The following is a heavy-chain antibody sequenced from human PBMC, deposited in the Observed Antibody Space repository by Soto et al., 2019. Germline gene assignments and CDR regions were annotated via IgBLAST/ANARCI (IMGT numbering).Heavy chain of an antibody. Sequence: QVQLVQSGAEVKKPGASVKVSCKASGYIFSYYAIHWVRQAPGQRLEWMGWINAGNGDTKYSQKFQGRVTITRDTAASTDYMELSSLRSEDTAVYYCARAPRSQGYYDDRMDVWGQGTMVTVSS. CDR2: INAGNGDT. CDR1: GYIFSYYA. J-gene: IGHJ6*02. V-gene: IGHV1-3*01. CDR3: ARAPRSQGYYDDRMDV.